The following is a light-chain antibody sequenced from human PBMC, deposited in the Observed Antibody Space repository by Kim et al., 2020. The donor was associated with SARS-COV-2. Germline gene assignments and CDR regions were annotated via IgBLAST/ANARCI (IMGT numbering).Light chain of an antibody. CDR2: EDD. CDR3: QSYNRSNVV. CDR1: SGSIDDNY. Sequence: KTVTIPCTRSSGSIDDNYVQSYQQRPGGVPTTVIYEDDQRPSGVSDRFSGSIDNSSNSASLTISGLKTEDEADYYCQSYNRSNVVFGGGTQLTVL. V-gene: IGLV6-57*03. J-gene: IGLJ2*01.